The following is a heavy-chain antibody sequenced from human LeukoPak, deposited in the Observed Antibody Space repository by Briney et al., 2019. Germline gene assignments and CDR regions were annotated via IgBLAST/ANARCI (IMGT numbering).Heavy chain of an antibody. V-gene: IGHV1-2*02. D-gene: IGHD5-24*01. CDR2: INPNTSAT. CDR3: ARGADGLDY. CDR1: GYTFTSYY. Sequence: ASVKVSCKPSGYTFTSYYMHWVRQAPGQGLEWMGWINPNTSATSYSQTFQGRVSMTRDTSISTAYMELSRLTFDDTAIYYCARGADGLDYWGQGTLVTVSS. J-gene: IGHJ4*02.